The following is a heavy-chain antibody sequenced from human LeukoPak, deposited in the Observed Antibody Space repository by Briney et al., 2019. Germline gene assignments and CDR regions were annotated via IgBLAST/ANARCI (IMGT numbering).Heavy chain of an antibody. CDR1: GYSISSGYY. Sequence: SETLCLTCAVSGYSISSGYYGAWIRQPPGKGLKWIGTIFHSGSTYYNASLTSRVTISLDTSKNHFSLRLSAVTDADTAVYYCARVDVYPPHINSWGQGSLLSVSS. CDR2: IFHSGST. D-gene: IGHD2-21*01. V-gene: IGHV4-38-2*01. CDR3: ARVDVYPPHINS. J-gene: IGHJ4*02.